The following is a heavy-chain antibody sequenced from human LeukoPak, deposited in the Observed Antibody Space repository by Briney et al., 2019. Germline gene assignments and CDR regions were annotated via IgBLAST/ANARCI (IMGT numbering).Heavy chain of an antibody. CDR2: IYSGGST. D-gene: IGHD5-24*01. J-gene: IGHJ6*02. V-gene: IGHV3-66*01. CDR1: GFTVSSNY. Sequence: GGSLRLSCAASGFTVSSNYMSWVRQAPGKGLEWVSLIYSGGSTYYADSVKGRFTISRDNSKNTLYPQMNSLRAEDTAVYYCASRDKGYYYGMDVWGQGTTVTVSS. CDR3: ASRDKGYYYGMDV.